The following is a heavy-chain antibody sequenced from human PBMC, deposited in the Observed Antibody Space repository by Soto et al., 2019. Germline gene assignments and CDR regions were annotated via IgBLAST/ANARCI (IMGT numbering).Heavy chain of an antibody. CDR1: GFTFSSYC. D-gene: IGHD2-21*02. J-gene: IGHJ4*02. CDR3: ARAFTVTAPDY. CDR2: INSDGSST. V-gene: IGHV3-74*01. Sequence: EVQLVESGGGLVQPGGSLRLSCAASGFTFSSYCMHWVRQAPGKGLVWVSRINSDGSSTSYADSVKGRFTISRDNAKNTLYLQLNSLRAEDTAVYYCARAFTVTAPDYWGQGTLVTVSS.